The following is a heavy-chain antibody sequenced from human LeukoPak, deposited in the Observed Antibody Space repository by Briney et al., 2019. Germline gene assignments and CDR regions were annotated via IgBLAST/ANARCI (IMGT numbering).Heavy chain of an antibody. J-gene: IGHJ4*02. CDR2: INHSGST. Sequence: PSETLSLTCAVYGGSFSGYYWSWIRQPPGKGLEWIGEINHSGSTNYNPSLKSRVTISVDTSKNQFSLKVSSVTAADTAVYYCARGYSSGWFPFDYWGQGTLVTVSS. V-gene: IGHV4-34*01. D-gene: IGHD6-19*01. CDR1: GGSFSGYY. CDR3: ARGYSSGWFPFDY.